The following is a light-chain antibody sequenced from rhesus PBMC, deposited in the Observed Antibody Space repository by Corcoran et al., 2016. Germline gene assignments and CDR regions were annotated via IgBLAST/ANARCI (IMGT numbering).Light chain of an antibody. CDR2: YAS. CDR3: QKYNAWPHS. V-gene: IGKV3-35*02. J-gene: IGKJ2*01. CDR1: QSVGST. Sequence: ETVMMQSPATLSLSPGERATLSCRASQSVGSTLAWYQQKPGQAPRLLIYYASSRATGIPDRLSGDGSGTDFTLTISILDPEDVGVYYCQKYNAWPHSFGQGTKVEIK.